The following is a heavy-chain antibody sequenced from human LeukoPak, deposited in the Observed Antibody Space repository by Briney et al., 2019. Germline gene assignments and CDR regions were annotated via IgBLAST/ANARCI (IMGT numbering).Heavy chain of an antibody. CDR1: GFTVSSNY. CDR2: IYSGGST. V-gene: IGHV3-53*01. J-gene: IGHJ4*02. D-gene: IGHD3-22*01. Sequence: PGGSLRLSCAASGFTVSSNYMNWVRQAPGKGREWVSFIYSGGSTYYADSVKCRFTISRDNSKNTLYLQMNSLTAEDTAVYYCARWDSSGYHKYYFDYWGQGTLVTVSS. CDR3: ARWDSSGYHKYYFDY.